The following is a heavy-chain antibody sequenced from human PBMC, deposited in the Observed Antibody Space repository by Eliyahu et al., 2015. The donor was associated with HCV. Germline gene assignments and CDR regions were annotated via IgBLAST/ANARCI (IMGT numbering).Heavy chain of an antibody. V-gene: IGHV1-18*01. J-gene: IGHJ6*02. Sequence: QVHLVQSGGEVKKPGASVRVSCXASGYIFPSFVSTWVRRAPGQGLEWMGWISPHHDXTNYAQQFQGRLTMTTDTSTNTAYMDLRSLRSDDTAVYYCARAGTNYYYYGLDVWGQGTSVTVSS. CDR3: ARAGTNYYYYGLDV. CDR1: GYIFPSFV. CDR2: ISPHHDXT.